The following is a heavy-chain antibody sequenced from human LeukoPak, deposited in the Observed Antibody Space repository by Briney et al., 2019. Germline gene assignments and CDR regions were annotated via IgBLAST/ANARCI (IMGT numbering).Heavy chain of an antibody. V-gene: IGHV1-2*02. D-gene: IGHD6-19*01. CDR2: VNPNSGGP. CDR1: GYTFTGYY. J-gene: IGHJ4*02. CDR3: ARDGDTSSDWYGYSDY. Sequence: ASVKVSCKASGYTFTGYYMHWVRQAPGQGLEWMGWVNPNSGGPNYAQKFQGRVTMTRDTSISTAYMELTRLTSDDTAVYYCARDGDTSSDWYGYSDYWGQGTLVTVSS.